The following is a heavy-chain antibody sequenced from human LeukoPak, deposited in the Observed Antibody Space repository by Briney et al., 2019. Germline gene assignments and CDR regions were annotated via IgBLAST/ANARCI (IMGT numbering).Heavy chain of an antibody. CDR2: IYHSGST. V-gene: IGHV4-59*01. Sequence: SETLSLTCTVSGGSISTYYWNWIRQPPGKGLEWSGYIYHSGSTNYNPSLQSRVTISVDTSKNQFSLNLNSVTAADTAVYYCARGGAARLHFQNWGQGTLVTVSS. CDR1: GGSISTYY. D-gene: IGHD6-6*01. CDR3: ARGGAARLHFQN. J-gene: IGHJ1*01.